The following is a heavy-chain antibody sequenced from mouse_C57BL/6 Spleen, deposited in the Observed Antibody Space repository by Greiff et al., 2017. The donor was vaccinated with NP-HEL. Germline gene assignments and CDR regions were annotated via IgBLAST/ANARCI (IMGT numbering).Heavy chain of an antibody. CDR1: GYSITSGYD. CDR2: ISYSGST. Sequence: EVKVVESGPGMVKPSQSLSLTCTVTGYSITSGYDWHWIRHFPGNKLEWMGYISYSGSTNYNPSLKSRISITHDTSKNHFFLKLNSVTTEDTATYYCASDYGSSYHYYAMDYWGQGTSVTVSS. CDR3: ASDYGSSYHYYAMDY. V-gene: IGHV3-1*01. D-gene: IGHD1-1*01. J-gene: IGHJ4*01.